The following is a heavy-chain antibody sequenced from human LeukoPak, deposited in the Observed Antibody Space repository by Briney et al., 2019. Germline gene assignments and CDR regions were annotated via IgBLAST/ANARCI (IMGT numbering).Heavy chain of an antibody. Sequence: GGSLRLSCAASGFTFSSYSMNWVRQAPGKGVEWVSSISSSSSYIYYADSVKGRFTISRDNAKNSLYLQMNSLRAEDTAVYYCARDSRGSNYFDYWGQGTLVTVSS. J-gene: IGHJ4*02. CDR2: ISSSSSYI. V-gene: IGHV3-21*01. CDR3: ARDSRGSNYFDY. CDR1: GFTFSSYS. D-gene: IGHD2-2*01.